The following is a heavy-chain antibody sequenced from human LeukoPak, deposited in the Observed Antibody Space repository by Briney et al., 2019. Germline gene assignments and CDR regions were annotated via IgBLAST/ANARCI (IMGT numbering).Heavy chain of an antibody. Sequence: GGSLRLSCAVSGITVSNNYKIWVRQAPGKGLEWVSLIYSGGSTSYADSVRGRFTISRDSSKNTLYLQMNSLRAEDTAVYYCTRDPPAVATNTYGWGQGTLVTVSS. CDR3: TRDPPAVATNTYG. V-gene: IGHV3-66*01. CDR1: GITVSNNY. J-gene: IGHJ4*02. D-gene: IGHD6-13*01. CDR2: IYSGGST.